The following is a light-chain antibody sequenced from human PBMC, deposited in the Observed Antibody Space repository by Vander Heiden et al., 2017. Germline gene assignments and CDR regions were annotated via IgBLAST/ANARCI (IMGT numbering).Light chain of an antibody. CDR3: QTWGTGIWV. J-gene: IGLJ3*02. Sequence: QLVLTQSPSASASLGASVKLTCTLSSWHSNYSIAWHQQQSEKGPRYLMKVNSDGSHIKGDGIPDRFSGSSSGAERYLTISSLQSEDEAEYYCQTWGTGIWVFGGGTKLTVL. V-gene: IGLV4-69*01. CDR2: VNSDGSH. CDR1: SWHSNYS.